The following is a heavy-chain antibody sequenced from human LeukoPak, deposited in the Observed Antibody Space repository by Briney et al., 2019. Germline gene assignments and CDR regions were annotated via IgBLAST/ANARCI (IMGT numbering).Heavy chain of an antibody. CDR3: ARDRYGSGSPTPPFQH. J-gene: IGHJ1*01. CDR2: INPNSGGT. CDR1: GYTFTCYY. Sequence: ASVKVSCKASGYTFTCYYMHWVRQAPGQGLEWMGWINPNSGGTNYAQKFQGRVTMTRDTSISTAYMELSRLRSDDTAVYYCARDRYGSGSPTPPFQHWGQGTLVTVSS. D-gene: IGHD3-10*01. V-gene: IGHV1-2*02.